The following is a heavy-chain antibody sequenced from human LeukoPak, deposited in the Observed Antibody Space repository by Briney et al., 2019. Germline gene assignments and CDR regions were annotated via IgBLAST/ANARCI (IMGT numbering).Heavy chain of an antibody. J-gene: IGHJ6*02. Sequence: GGSLRLSCAASGFTFSSYAMSWVRQAPGKGLEWVSAISGSGGSTYYADSVKGRFTISRDNSKNTLYLQMNSLRAEDTAVYYYAKDDYYDSSGYYYYYYYGMDVWGQGTTVTVSS. D-gene: IGHD3-22*01. CDR2: ISGSGGST. V-gene: IGHV3-23*01. CDR1: GFTFSSYA. CDR3: AKDDYYDSSGYYYYYYYGMDV.